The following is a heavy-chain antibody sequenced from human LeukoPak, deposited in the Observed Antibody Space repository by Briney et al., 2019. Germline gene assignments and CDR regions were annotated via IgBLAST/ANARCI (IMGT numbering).Heavy chain of an antibody. CDR1: GYTFTSYY. CDR3: AKVQGFAITGTAWVAFDI. V-gene: IGHV1-46*01. CDR2: INPSGGST. D-gene: IGHD1-20*01. J-gene: IGHJ3*02. Sequence: ASVKVSCKASGYTFTSYYMHWVRQAPGQGLEWMGIINPSGGSTSYAQKFQGRVTMTRDTSTSTVYMELSSLRSEDTAVYYCAKVQGFAITGTAWVAFDIWGQGTMVTVSS.